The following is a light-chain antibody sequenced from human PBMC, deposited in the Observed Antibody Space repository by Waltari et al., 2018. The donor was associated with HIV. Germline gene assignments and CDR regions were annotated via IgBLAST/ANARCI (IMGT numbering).Light chain of an antibody. CDR2: KND. Sequence: QSVLTQPPSASGTPGQRVTISCSGSGTNIGTRSVSWYQKFPGTAPKLLIYKNDERPSGVPDRFSGSKSGTSASLAISGLRSEDEADYYCATWDDSVNAHVVFGGGTKLTVL. CDR1: GTNIGTRS. CDR3: ATWDDSVNAHVV. V-gene: IGLV1-47*01. J-gene: IGLJ2*01.